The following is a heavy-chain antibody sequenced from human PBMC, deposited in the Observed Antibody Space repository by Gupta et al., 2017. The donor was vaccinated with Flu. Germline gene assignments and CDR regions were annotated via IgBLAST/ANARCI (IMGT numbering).Heavy chain of an antibody. CDR1: GFTFRTYE. J-gene: IGHJ4*02. Sequence: EVQLVESGRGLVQPGGSLRLSCAASGFTFRTYEMPWVRQDPGKGLEWVSYISSSGSTIYYADSVKGRFTISRDNAKDSLYLQMNSLRAEDTAVYYCARYSGSYCLDYWGQGTLVTVSS. CDR2: ISSSGSTI. CDR3: ARYSGSYCLDY. V-gene: IGHV3-48*03. D-gene: IGHD1-26*01.